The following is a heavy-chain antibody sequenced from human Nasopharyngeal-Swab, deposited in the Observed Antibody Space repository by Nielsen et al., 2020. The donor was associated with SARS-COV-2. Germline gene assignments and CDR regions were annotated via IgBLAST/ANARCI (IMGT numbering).Heavy chain of an antibody. D-gene: IGHD5-18*01. CDR3: PREYTYGYYYYMDV. CDR2: IDPSDSYT. Sequence: VRQMPGTGLEWMGRIDPSDSYTNYSPSFQGHVTISADKSISTAYLQWSSLKASDTPMYYCPREYTYGYYYYMDVWGKGTTVTVSS. J-gene: IGHJ6*03. V-gene: IGHV5-10-1*01.